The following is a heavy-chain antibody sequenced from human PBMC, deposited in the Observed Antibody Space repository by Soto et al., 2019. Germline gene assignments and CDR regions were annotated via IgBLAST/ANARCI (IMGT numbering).Heavy chain of an antibody. CDR2: IYYSGGT. CDR1: GGSISGYC. Sequence: PSETLSLTCTVSGGSISGYCWIWFRQPPGKGLEWIGYIYYSGGTKYNTSLKSRVTISVDTSKNQFSLRLSSVTAAATAVYYCARYLGSGYDLAMDLWGQGTTVTVSS. V-gene: IGHV4-59*01. J-gene: IGHJ6*02. CDR3: ARYLGSGYDLAMDL. D-gene: IGHD5-12*01.